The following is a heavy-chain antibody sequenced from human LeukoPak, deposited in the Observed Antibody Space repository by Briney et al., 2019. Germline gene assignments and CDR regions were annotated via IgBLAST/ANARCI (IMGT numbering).Heavy chain of an antibody. V-gene: IGHV1-69*13. Sequence: ASVKVSCKASGGTFSSYAISWVRQAPGQGLEWMGGIIPIFGTANYAQKFQGRVTITADESTSTAYMELSSLRSEDTAVYYCASPHGAVAGSRYFDYWGQGTLVTVSS. CDR3: ASPHGAVAGSRYFDY. CDR1: GGTFSSYA. J-gene: IGHJ4*02. CDR2: IIPIFGTA. D-gene: IGHD6-19*01.